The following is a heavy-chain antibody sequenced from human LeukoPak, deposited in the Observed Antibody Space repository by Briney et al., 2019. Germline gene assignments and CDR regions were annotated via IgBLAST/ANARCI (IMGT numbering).Heavy chain of an antibody. J-gene: IGHJ5*02. D-gene: IGHD2-2*01. CDR2: INHSGNT. CDR1: GENFSIYF. Sequence: SETLSLTCAVYGENFSIYFYSWIRQPPGKGLEWIGEINHSGNTNYNPSLKSRVTISVDTSKNQFSLNLSSVTAADTAVYYCARSLVYCSSTTCGRFDPWGQGTLVTVSS. CDR3: ARSLVYCSSTTCGRFDP. V-gene: IGHV4-34*01.